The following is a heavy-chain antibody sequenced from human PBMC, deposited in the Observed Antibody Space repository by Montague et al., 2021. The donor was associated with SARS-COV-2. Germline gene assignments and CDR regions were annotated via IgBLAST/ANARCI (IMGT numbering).Heavy chain of an antibody. V-gene: IGHV4-38-2*01. J-gene: IGHJ4*02. CDR2: IYHSGGT. CDR3: ARWYYGSGSYPH. Sequence: SETLSLTCSVSGYSISSGYYWGWIRQPPGKGLEWIGNIYHSGGTYYSPSLKGRVTVSVDTSKNQFSLRLSSVTAADTAVYYCARWYYGSGSYPHWGQGALVTVSP. D-gene: IGHD3-10*01. CDR1: GYSISSGYY.